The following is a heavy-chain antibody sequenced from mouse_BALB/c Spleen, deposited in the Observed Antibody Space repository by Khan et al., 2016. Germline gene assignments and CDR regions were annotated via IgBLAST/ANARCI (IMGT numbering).Heavy chain of an antibody. Sequence: QVQLQQSGAELVRPGTSVKVSCKAAGYAFTKYLIEWVKQRPGQGLEWIGVINPGSGGNNYNEEFKGKATLTADKSSSTAYMQLSSLTSDDSAVYLYARGSYNFRFAMDYWGQGTSVTVSS. CDR3: ARGSYNFRFAMDY. J-gene: IGHJ4*01. CDR2: INPGSGGN. V-gene: IGHV1-54*01. CDR1: GYAFTKYL. D-gene: IGHD1-1*02.